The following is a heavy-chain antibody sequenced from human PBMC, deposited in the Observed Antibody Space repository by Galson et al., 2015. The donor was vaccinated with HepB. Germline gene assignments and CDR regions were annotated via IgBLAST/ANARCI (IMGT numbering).Heavy chain of an antibody. J-gene: IGHJ3*02. V-gene: IGHV3-21*01. CDR3: AKEKSHGWELRDAFDI. D-gene: IGHD1-26*01. CDR1: GFTFSSYS. CDR2: ISSSSSYI. Sequence: SLRLSCAASGFTFSSYSMNWVRQAPGKGLEWVSSISSSSSYIYYADSVKGRFTISRDNAKNSLYLQMNSLRAEDTAVYYCAKEKSHGWELRDAFDIWGQGTMVTVSS.